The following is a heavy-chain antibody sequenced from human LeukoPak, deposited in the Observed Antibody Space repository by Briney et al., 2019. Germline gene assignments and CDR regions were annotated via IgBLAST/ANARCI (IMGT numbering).Heavy chain of an antibody. CDR3: AKTPRDTAMAHYYYYYGMDV. CDR1: GFTFSSSA. V-gene: IGHV3-23*01. Sequence: GGSLRLSCAASGFTFSSSAMNWVRQAPGKGLEWVSYISSGGSTINYADSVKGRFTISRDNSKNTLYLQMNSLRAEDTAVYYCAKTPRDTAMAHYYYYYGMDVWGQGTTVTVSS. D-gene: IGHD5-18*01. J-gene: IGHJ6*02. CDR2: ISSGGSTI.